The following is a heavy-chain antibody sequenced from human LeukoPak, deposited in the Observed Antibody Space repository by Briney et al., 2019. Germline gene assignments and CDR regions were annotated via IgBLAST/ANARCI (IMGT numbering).Heavy chain of an antibody. CDR2: INPNSGGT. J-gene: IGHJ5*02. D-gene: IGHD2-2*02. Sequence: VASVKVSCKASGYTFTGYYMHWVRQAPGQGLEWMGWINPNSGGTNYAQKFQGRVTMTRDTSISTAYMELSRLRSDDTAVYYCAREYCSSTSCYIWVRIKTSHRGHSVGWFDPWGQGTLVTVSS. CDR1: GYTFTGYY. V-gene: IGHV1-2*02. CDR3: AREYCSSTSCYIWVRIKTSHRGHSVGWFDP.